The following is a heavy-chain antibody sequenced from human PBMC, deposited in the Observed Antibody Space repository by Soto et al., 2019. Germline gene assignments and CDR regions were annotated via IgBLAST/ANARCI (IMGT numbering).Heavy chain of an antibody. J-gene: IGHJ6*02. Sequence: GGSLRLSCAASGFTFSSYAMSWVRQAPGKGLEWVSTISGSGDSTYYADSVRGRFTISRDNSKNTLYLQMNSLRAEDTAVYYCAKARIVLVPAAMEDYGMDVWGQGTTVTVSS. V-gene: IGHV3-23*01. CDR1: GFTFSSYA. CDR3: AKARIVLVPAAMEDYGMDV. D-gene: IGHD2-2*01. CDR2: ISGSGDST.